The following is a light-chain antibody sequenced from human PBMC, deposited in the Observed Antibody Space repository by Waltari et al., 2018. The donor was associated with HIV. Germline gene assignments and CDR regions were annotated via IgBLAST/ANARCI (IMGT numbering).Light chain of an antibody. CDR2: ATA. V-gene: IGKV1-39*01. J-gene: IGKJ3*01. Sequence: IQLTPSPFSLSAYIGDSVTYTCRPSHDISGFLNGYQQKPGKAPKLLVFATASLQSGVPSRVKGSASGMEFSLTMYVGHPEDFATDYCQQSFGGLTFGPGTNVD. CDR3: QQSFGGLT. CDR1: HDISGF.